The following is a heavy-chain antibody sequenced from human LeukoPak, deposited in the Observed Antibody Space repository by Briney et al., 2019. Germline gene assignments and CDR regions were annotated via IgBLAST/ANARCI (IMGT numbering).Heavy chain of an antibody. J-gene: IGHJ4*02. Sequence: SETLSLTCTVSGDAISTYYWNWIRQTPGKGLEWVGHIANGRTDYNPSLKSRATISVDTSKNQISLRLTSVTAADTAVYHCARDKAHSYGYYFDPWGPGTQVLVSS. CDR1: GDAISTYY. D-gene: IGHD3-10*01. CDR2: IANGRT. V-gene: IGHV4-4*08. CDR3: ARDKAHSYGYYFDP.